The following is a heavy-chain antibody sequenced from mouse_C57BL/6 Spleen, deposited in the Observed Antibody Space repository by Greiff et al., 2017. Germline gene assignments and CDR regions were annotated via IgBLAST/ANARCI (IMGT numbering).Heavy chain of an antibody. D-gene: IGHD2-1*01. CDR3: AKERGNLFAC. Sequence: QVQLKESGPELVKPGASVKISCKASGYAFSSSWMNWVKQRPGKGLEWIGRIYPGDGDTNYNGKFKGKATLTADKSSSTAYMQLSSLTSEDSAVYFCAKERGNLFACWGQGTLVTVSA. V-gene: IGHV1-82*01. CDR2: IYPGDGDT. J-gene: IGHJ3*01. CDR1: GYAFSSSW.